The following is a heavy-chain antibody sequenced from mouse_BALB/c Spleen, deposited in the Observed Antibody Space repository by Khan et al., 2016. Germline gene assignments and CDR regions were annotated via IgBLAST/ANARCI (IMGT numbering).Heavy chain of an antibody. D-gene: IGHD4-1*01. V-gene: IGHV1S81*02. CDR3: TTNWDWYFDV. Sequence: QVQLQQSGAELVKPGASVKLSCKASGYTFTSYYMYWVKQRPGQGLEWIGEINPSNGGTNFNEKFKSKATLTVDKSSSTAYMQLSSLTSEDSAVYYCTTNWDWYFDVWGAGTTVTVSS. CDR1: GYTFTSYY. J-gene: IGHJ1*01. CDR2: INPSNGGT.